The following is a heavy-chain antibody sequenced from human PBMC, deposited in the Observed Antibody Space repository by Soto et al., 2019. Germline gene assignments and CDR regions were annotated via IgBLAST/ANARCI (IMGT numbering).Heavy chain of an antibody. CDR1: GFTFSIYG. Sequence: GGSLRLSCAASGFTFSIYGMTWVRQAPGKGLEWVSSISGNGGDTYYADSVKGRFTISRDDSKNTLFLQMNSLRAEDTAVYYCAKILTGAGSDYWGQGTLVTVSS. J-gene: IGHJ4*02. D-gene: IGHD3-10*01. CDR2: ISGNGGDT. CDR3: AKILTGAGSDY. V-gene: IGHV3-23*01.